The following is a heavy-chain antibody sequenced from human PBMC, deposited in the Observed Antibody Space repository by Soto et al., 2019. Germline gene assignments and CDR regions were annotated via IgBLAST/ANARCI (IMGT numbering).Heavy chain of an antibody. V-gene: IGHV4-34*01. Sequence: PSETLSLTCAVYGGSFSGYYWSWIRQPPGKGLEWIGEINHSGSTNYNPSLKSRVTISVDTSKNQFSLKLSSVTAADTAVYYCARSKSEYGDYDDWGQGTLVTSPQ. CDR3: ARSKSEYGDYDD. CDR1: GGSFSGYY. D-gene: IGHD4-17*01. J-gene: IGHJ4*02. CDR2: INHSGST.